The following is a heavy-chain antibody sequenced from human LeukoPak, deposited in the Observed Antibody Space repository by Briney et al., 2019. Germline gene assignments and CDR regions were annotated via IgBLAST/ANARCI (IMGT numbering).Heavy chain of an antibody. D-gene: IGHD1-26*01. J-gene: IGHJ4*02. V-gene: IGHV3-7*03. CDR3: ARGDSGSYYIFDY. Sequence: GGSLRLSCEASGFTFNSYWMTWVRQAPGKGLEWVANIKQDGSEKHHAASVKGRFTISRDNAKNSLVLQMNSLRAEDTAVYYCARGDSGSYYIFDYWGQGTLVTVSS. CDR1: GFTFNSYW. CDR2: IKQDGSEK.